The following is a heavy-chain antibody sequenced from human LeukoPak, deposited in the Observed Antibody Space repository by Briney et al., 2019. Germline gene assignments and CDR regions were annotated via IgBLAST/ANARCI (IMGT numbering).Heavy chain of an antibody. Sequence: PGGSLRLSCAASGFTFSSYSMNWVRQAPGKGLEWVSYISSSSSTIYYADSVKGRFTISRDNSKNTLYLRMNSLRAEDTAVYYCAKALGVVPAASFDYWGQGTLVTVSS. J-gene: IGHJ4*02. CDR2: ISSSSSTI. V-gene: IGHV3-48*01. CDR1: GFTFSSYS. CDR3: AKALGVVPAASFDY. D-gene: IGHD2-2*01.